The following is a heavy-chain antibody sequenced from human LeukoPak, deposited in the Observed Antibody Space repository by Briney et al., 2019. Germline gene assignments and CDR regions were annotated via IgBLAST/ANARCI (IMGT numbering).Heavy chain of an antibody. D-gene: IGHD2-15*01. CDR1: GGSISSYY. Sequence: PSETLSLTCTVSGGSISSYYWSWIRQPPGKGLEWIGYIYYSGSTNYNPSLKSRVTISVDTSKNQFSLKLSSVTAADTAVYYCASFPSYCSGGSCYSGYFDYWGQGTLVTVSS. CDR2: IYYSGST. CDR3: ASFPSYCSGGSCYSGYFDY. J-gene: IGHJ4*02. V-gene: IGHV4-59*12.